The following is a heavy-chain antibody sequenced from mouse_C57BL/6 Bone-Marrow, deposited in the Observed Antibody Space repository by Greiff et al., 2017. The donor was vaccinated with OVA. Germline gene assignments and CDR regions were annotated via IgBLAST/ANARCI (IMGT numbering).Heavy chain of an antibody. D-gene: IGHD1-1*01. CDR1: GYTFPNYW. V-gene: IGHV1-63*01. J-gene: IGHJ2*01. CDR3: ARRGYGSSHFDY. CDR2: IYAGGGYN. Sequence: VQLQQSGAELVRPGTSVKMSCKASGYTFPNYWIGWAKQRPGHGLEWIGDIYAGGGYNNYNEKFKGKATLTADKSSSTAYMQVSSLTSEDSAIYYCARRGYGSSHFDYWGQGTTLTVSS.